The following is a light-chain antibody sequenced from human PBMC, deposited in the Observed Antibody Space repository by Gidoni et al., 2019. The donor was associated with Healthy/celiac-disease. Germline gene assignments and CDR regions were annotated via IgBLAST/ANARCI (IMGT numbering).Light chain of an antibody. CDR3: QQSYSTPWT. CDR1: QSISSY. V-gene: IGKV1-39*01. J-gene: IGKJ1*01. CDR2: AAS. Sequence: DIQMTQSPSSLSASVGDRVTITCRASQSISSYLNWYQQKPWKAPKLLIYAASSVQSGVPSRFSGSGSGTDFTLTISSLQPEDFATYYCQQSYSTPWTFGQGTKVEIK.